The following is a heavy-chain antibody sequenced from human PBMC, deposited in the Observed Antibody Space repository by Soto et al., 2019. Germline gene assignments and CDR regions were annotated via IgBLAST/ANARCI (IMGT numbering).Heavy chain of an antibody. CDR3: AKIRSGWYGGLDY. V-gene: IGHV3-9*01. Sequence: GGSLRLSCAASGFTFDDYAMHWVRQAPGKGLEWVSGISWNSGSIGYADSVKGRFTISRDNAKNSLYLQMNSLRAEDTALYYCAKIRSGWYGGLDYWGQGTLVTVSS. J-gene: IGHJ4*02. CDR1: GFTFDDYA. CDR2: ISWNSGSI. D-gene: IGHD6-19*01.